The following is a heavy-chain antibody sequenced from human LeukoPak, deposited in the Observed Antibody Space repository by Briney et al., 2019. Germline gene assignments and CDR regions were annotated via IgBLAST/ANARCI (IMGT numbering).Heavy chain of an antibody. V-gene: IGHV3-30*02. J-gene: IGHJ4*02. CDR2: IHYDGSNN. CDR1: GFTFSGYA. Sequence: PGGSLRLSCAASGFTFSGYAMHWARQAPGKGLEWVAFIHYDGSNNYYADSVKGRFTISRDNSKNTLYLQMNSLRAEDTAVYYCAKAALLEALFDYWGQGTLVTVSS. CDR3: AKAALLEALFDY.